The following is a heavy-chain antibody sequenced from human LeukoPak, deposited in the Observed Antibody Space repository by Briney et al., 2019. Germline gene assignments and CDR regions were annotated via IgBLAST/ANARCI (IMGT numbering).Heavy chain of an antibody. J-gene: IGHJ3*02. D-gene: IGHD2-15*01. CDR3: AGPGARESFVADAFDI. CDR2: ISSSGSTI. Sequence: GGSLRLSCAASGFTFSDYYMSWIRQAPGKGLEWVSYISSSGSTIYYADSVKGRFTTSRDNAKNSLYLQMNSLRAEDTAVYYCAGPGARESFVADAFDIWGQGTMVTVSS. CDR1: GFTFSDYY. V-gene: IGHV3-11*01.